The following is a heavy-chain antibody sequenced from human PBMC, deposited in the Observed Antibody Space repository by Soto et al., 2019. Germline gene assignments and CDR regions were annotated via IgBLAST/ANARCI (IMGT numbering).Heavy chain of an antibody. CDR2: IYYSGST. CDR3: ARNTYYYDSSGYLDY. J-gene: IGHJ4*02. D-gene: IGHD3-22*01. V-gene: IGHV4-59*01. Sequence: SETLSLTCTVSGGSISSYYWSWIRQPPGKGLEWIGYIYYSGSTNYNPSLKSRVTISVDTSKNQFSLKLSSVTAADTAVYYCARNTYYYDSSGYLDYWGQGTLVTVSS. CDR1: GGSISSYY.